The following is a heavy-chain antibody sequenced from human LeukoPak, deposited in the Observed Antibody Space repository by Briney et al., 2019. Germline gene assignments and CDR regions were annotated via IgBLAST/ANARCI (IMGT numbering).Heavy chain of an antibody. Sequence: GGSLRLSCAASGFTFSSYWMSWVRQAPGKGLEWVSAISGSGGSTYYADSVKGRFTISRDNSKNTLYLQMNSLRAEDTAVYYCATPYYYDSSGPLGYWGQGTLVTVSS. D-gene: IGHD3-22*01. V-gene: IGHV3-23*01. J-gene: IGHJ4*02. CDR2: ISGSGGST. CDR1: GFTFSSYW. CDR3: ATPYYYDSSGPLGY.